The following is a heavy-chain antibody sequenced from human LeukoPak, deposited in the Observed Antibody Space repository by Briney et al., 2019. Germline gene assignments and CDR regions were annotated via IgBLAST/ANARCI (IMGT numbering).Heavy chain of an antibody. CDR3: ARDPVDTAFDY. Sequence: SEILSLTCTVSGYSISSGYYWGWIRQPPGKGLEWIGSFYHSGTTYYNPSLKSRVTISVDTSKNQFSLKLSSVTAADTAVYYCARDPVDTAFDYWGQGTLVTVSS. D-gene: IGHD5-18*01. J-gene: IGHJ4*02. CDR2: FYHSGTT. V-gene: IGHV4-38-2*02. CDR1: GYSISSGYY.